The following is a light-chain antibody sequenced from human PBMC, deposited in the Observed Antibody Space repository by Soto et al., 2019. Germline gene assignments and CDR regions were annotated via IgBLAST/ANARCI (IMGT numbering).Light chain of an antibody. CDR2: GAS. V-gene: IGKV3-20*01. CDR3: QRYGSSPPFT. J-gene: IGKJ2*01. Sequence: EIVLTQSPGTLSLSPGERATLSCRASQRVSSSYLAWYQQKPGQAPRLLIYGASTRATGIPDRFSGSGSGTDFTLTIIRLEPEDFAVYFCQRYGSSPPFTSGQGTKVEI. CDR1: QRVSSSY.